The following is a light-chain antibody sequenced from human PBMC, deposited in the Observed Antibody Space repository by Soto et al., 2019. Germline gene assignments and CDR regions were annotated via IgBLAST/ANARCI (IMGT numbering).Light chain of an antibody. CDR1: SSDVGSYKS. J-gene: IGLJ1*01. Sequence: QSVLTQPASVSGSPGQSITISCTGTSSDVGSYKSVSWYQQHPGKAPKLMIYEGSKRPSGVSNRFSGAKSGNTASLTISGLQAEDEADYYCCSYAGRSTYVFGTGTKVTVL. V-gene: IGLV2-23*01. CDR3: CSYAGRSTYV. CDR2: EGS.